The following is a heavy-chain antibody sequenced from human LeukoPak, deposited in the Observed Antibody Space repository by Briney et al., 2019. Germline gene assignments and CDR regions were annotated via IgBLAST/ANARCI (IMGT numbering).Heavy chain of an antibody. D-gene: IGHD3-22*01. CDR2: IDPSDSYT. J-gene: IGHJ4*02. V-gene: IGHV5-10-1*01. CDR3: ARLPYYYDFSGYYIDY. Sequence: GESLKISCKGSGYSFTSYWISWVRQMPGKGLERMGTIDPSDSYTNYSPSFQGHVTISTDKSISTAYMQWSSLKASDTAMYYCARLPYYYDFSGYYIDYWGQGTLVTVSS. CDR1: GYSFTSYW.